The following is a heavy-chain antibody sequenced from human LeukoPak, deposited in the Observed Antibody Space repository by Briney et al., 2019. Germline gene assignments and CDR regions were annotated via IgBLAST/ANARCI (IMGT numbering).Heavy chain of an antibody. CDR1: GGSFSGYY. CDR3: ARGRVDSGWSTAFDY. CDR2: INHSGST. J-gene: IGHJ4*02. D-gene: IGHD6-19*01. Sequence: SETLSLTCAVYGGSFSGYYWSWIRQPPGEGLEWIGEINHSGSTNYNPSLKSRVTISVDTSKNQFSLKLSSVTAADTAVYYCARGRVDSGWSTAFDYWGQGTLVTVSS. V-gene: IGHV4-34*01.